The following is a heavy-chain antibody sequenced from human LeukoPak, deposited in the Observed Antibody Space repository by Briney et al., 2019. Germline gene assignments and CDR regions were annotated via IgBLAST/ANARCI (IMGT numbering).Heavy chain of an antibody. D-gene: IGHD2-21*02. V-gene: IGHV3-53*01. Sequence: PGGSLRLSCAASGFPVSSNYMSWVRQAPGKGLEWVSVIYSGGSTYYADSVKGRFTISRDNSKNTLYLQMNSLRAEDPAVYYCASYCGGDCYFAFDIWGQGTMVTVSS. CDR2: IYSGGST. CDR3: ASYCGGDCYFAFDI. J-gene: IGHJ3*02. CDR1: GFPVSSNY.